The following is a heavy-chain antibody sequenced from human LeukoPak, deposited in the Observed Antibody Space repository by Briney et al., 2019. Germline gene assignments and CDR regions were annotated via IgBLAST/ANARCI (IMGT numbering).Heavy chain of an antibody. D-gene: IGHD3-10*01. Sequence: VKVSCKASGYTFTSYDINWVRQAPGQGLEWMGWISAYNGNTNYAQKLQGRVTMTTDTSTSTAYMELRSLRSDDTAVYYCARSAYAQWFGELLPYYYYMDVWGKGTTVTISS. V-gene: IGHV1-18*01. CDR3: ARSAYAQWFGELLPYYYYMDV. CDR1: GYTFTSYD. J-gene: IGHJ6*03. CDR2: ISAYNGNT.